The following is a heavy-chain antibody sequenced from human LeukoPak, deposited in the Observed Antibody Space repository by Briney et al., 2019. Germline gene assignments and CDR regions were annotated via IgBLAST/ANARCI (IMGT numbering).Heavy chain of an antibody. V-gene: IGHV1-46*01. CDR1: GYSLTDYY. J-gene: IGHJ4*02. CDR3: ATHSPAGYATGYIRRLDY. D-gene: IGHD5-24*01. CDR2: INPGVGST. Sequence: ASVKVPCKASGYSLTDYYMHWVRQAPGQGLEWMGIINPGVGSTTYAQKFQDRVTMTRDTSTSTVYMELSSLRSEDTALYYCATHSPAGYATGYIRRLDYWGPGTLVTVSS.